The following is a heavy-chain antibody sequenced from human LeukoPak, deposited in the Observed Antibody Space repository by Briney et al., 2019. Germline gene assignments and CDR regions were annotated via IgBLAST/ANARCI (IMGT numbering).Heavy chain of an antibody. CDR2: IYHSGGT. CDR1: GGSISSGGYY. CDR3: ARVGVAAPYFDY. V-gene: IGHV4-30-2*01. D-gene: IGHD3-3*01. Sequence: SETLSLTCTVSGGSISSGGYYWSWIRQPPGKGLEWIGYIYHSGGTYYNPSLKSRVTISVDRSKNQFSLKLSSVTAADTAVYYCARVGVAAPYFDYWGQGTLVTVSS. J-gene: IGHJ4*02.